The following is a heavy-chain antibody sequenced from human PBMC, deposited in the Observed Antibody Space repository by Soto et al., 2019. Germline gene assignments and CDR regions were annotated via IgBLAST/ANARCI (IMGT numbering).Heavy chain of an antibody. D-gene: IGHD6-6*01. Sequence: SETLSLTSAVYGVNFSGYYWSWIRQPPGKGLEWIGEINHSGSTNYNPSLKSRVTISVDTSKNQFSLKLSSVTAADTAVYYCARGKEQLVQFGFDPWGQGTLVTVSS. J-gene: IGHJ5*02. CDR2: INHSGST. CDR3: ARGKEQLVQFGFDP. CDR1: GVNFSGYY. V-gene: IGHV4-34*01.